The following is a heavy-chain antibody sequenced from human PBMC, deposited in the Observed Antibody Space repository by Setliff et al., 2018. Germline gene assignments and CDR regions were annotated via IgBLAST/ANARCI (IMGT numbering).Heavy chain of an antibody. D-gene: IGHD6-13*01. CDR3: ARHGNTGYASSWTIDF. CDR2: MYHSGTT. Sequence: SETLSLTCSVSGDSISNSDYSWGWIRQSPGRGLEWIGLMYHSGTTYQNPSLESRLTMSLDTSKNQVSLKLSSVTAADTALYFCARHGNTGYASSWTIDFWGQGTLGTVSS. CDR1: GDSISNSDYS. J-gene: IGHJ4*02. V-gene: IGHV4-39*01.